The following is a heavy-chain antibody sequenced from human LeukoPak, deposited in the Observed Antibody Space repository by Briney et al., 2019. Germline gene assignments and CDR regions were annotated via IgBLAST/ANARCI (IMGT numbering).Heavy chain of an antibody. CDR2: INHSGST. J-gene: IGHJ4*02. Sequence: PSETLSLTCAVYGGSFSGYYWSWIRKPPGKGLEWIVEINHSGSTNYNPSIKSRVTISVDTSKNQFSLKLSSVTAADTAVYYCARGGYCSSTSCYYHFDYWGQGTLVTVSS. D-gene: IGHD2-2*01. CDR1: GGSFSGYY. CDR3: ARGGYCSSTSCYYHFDY. V-gene: IGHV4-34*01.